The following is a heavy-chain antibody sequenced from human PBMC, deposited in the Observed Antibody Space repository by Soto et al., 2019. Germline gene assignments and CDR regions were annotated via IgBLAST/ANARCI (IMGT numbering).Heavy chain of an antibody. D-gene: IGHD3-9*01. V-gene: IGHV2-26*01. CDR2: IFSNDEK. Sequence: QVTLKESGPVLVKPTETLTLTCTVSGFSLSNARMGVTWIRQPPGTALEWLAHIFSNDEKSSSTSLKSRLTISKDTCNSQVVLTMTNMDPVDTGTYYGARFNDFLTAFDYWGQGTLVTVSS. CDR1: GFSLSNARMG. J-gene: IGHJ4*02. CDR3: ARFNDFLTAFDY.